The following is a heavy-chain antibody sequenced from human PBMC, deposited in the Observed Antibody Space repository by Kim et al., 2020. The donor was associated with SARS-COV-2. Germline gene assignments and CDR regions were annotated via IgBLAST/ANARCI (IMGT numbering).Heavy chain of an antibody. CDR2: IKSVTDGETT. Sequence: GGSLRLSCEASRFTFWHSWMTWVRRAPGKGLEWVGRIKSVTDGETTDYAAPVKGRFTMSRDDSNMTLYLHMKSLKIEDTAVYYCTTLVCSGGTCDPPALDYWGQGTLVTVSS. D-gene: IGHD2-15*01. CDR3: TTLVCSGGTCDPPALDY. V-gene: IGHV3-15*01. J-gene: IGHJ4*02. CDR1: RFTFWHSW.